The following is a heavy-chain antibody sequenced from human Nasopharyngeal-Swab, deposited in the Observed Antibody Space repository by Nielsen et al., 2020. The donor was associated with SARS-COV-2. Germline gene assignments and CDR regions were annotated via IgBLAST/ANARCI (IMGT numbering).Heavy chain of an antibody. Sequence: ASVKVSCKVSGYTLTVLPIHWVRQAPAKGLEWMGTVVPEDGEPIYAQNFHGRVTMTEDTSTYPAYLELSSLRSEDTAVYYCASEGSGVFGVVIYAFDIWGPGTLVTVSS. D-gene: IGHD3-3*01. CDR1: GYTLTVLP. V-gene: IGHV1-24*01. J-gene: IGHJ3*02. CDR2: VVPEDGEP. CDR3: ASEGSGVFGVVIYAFDI.